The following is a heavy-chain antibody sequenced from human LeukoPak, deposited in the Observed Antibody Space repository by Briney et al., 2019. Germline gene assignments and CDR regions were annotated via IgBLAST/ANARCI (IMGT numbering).Heavy chain of an antibody. J-gene: IGHJ6*02. CDR3: AKGSSGLLYDYYYGMDV. D-gene: IGHD3-3*01. V-gene: IGHV3-23*01. CDR2: ISGSGGST. CDR1: GFTFSSYA. Sequence: PGASLRLSCAASGFTFSSYAMSWVRQAPGEGLEWGSAISGSGGSTYYADSVKGRFTISRDNSKNTLYLQMNSLRAEDTAVYYCAKGSSGLLYDYYYGMDVWGQGTAVTVSS.